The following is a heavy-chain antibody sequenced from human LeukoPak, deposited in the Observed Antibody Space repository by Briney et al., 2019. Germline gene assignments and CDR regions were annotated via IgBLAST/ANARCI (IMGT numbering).Heavy chain of an antibody. V-gene: IGHV3-74*01. Sequence: GGSLRLSCAASGFTFSSYWMHWVRQAPGKGPVWVSRINGDGSTTTYADSVKGRFTISRDNAKNTLYLQLNSLRAEDTAVYYCARDWPYGDHPPGMDVWGQGTTVTVSS. J-gene: IGHJ6*02. CDR3: ARDWPYGDHPPGMDV. CDR1: GFTFSSYW. CDR2: INGDGSTT. D-gene: IGHD4-17*01.